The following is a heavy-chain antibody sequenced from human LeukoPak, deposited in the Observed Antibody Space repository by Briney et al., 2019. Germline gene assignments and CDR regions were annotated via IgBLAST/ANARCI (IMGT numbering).Heavy chain of an antibody. CDR3: ARGVSSGWYEVRSFDY. Sequence: PSETLSLTCTVSGGSISSGGYYWSWIRQPPGKGLEWIGYIYHSGSTYYNPSLKSRVTISVDTSKNQFSLKLSSVTAADTAVYYCARGVSSGWYEVRSFDYWGQGTQVTVSS. CDR1: GGSISSGGYY. D-gene: IGHD6-19*01. CDR2: IYHSGST. V-gene: IGHV4-30-2*01. J-gene: IGHJ4*02.